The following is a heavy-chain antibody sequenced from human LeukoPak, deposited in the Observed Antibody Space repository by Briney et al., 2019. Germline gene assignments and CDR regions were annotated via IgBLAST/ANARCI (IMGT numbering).Heavy chain of an antibody. D-gene: IGHD6-13*01. V-gene: IGHV3-48*04. J-gene: IGHJ4*02. CDR3: ARTYSSSWYDRYFDY. Sequence: GGSLRLSCAASGFTFSSYSMNWVRQAPGKGLEWVSYISSSSSTIYYADSVKSRFTISRNNAKNSLYLQMNSLRAEDTAVYYCARTYSSSWYDRYFDYWGQGTLVTVSS. CDR1: GFTFSSYS. CDR2: ISSSSSTI.